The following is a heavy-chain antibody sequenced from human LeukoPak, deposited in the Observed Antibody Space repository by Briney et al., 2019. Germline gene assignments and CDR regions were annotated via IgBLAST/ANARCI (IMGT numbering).Heavy chain of an antibody. V-gene: IGHV3-49*04. CDR3: TRSPYSSSWEYFFDY. D-gene: IGHD6-13*01. CDR1: GFTFGDYA. J-gene: IGHJ4*02. Sequence: GGSLRLSCTTSGFTFGDYAMTWVRQAPGKGLEWVGFTRSGAFGGTTEYAASVKGRFTISRDDSKSIAYLQMNSLKTEDTAVYYCTRSPYSSSWEYFFDYWGQGTLVTVSS. CDR2: TRSGAFGGTT.